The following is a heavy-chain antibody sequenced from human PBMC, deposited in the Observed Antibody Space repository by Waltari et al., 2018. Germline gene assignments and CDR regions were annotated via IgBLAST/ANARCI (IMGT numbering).Heavy chain of an antibody. J-gene: IGHJ4*02. D-gene: IGHD2-15*01. CDR3: ARDRGRGLYLDV. Sequence: QLQESGPGLVKPSGTLSLSCAVSGDSVTRANWWSWVRQSPPRGLEWIGQVLSTGKTHDVPSFASRVTMSLDASNNHFSLKVTSATAADTAVYYCARDRGRGLYLDVWGPGTLVTVSP. CDR2: VLSTGKT. V-gene: IGHV4-4*02. CDR1: GDSVTRANW.